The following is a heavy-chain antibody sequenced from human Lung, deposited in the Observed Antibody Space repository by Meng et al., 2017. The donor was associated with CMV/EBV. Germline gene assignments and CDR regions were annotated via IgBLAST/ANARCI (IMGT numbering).Heavy chain of an antibody. CDR1: GFTFSSYG. CDR2: IRYDGSNK. V-gene: IGHV3-30*02. Sequence: GESXKISCAASGFTFSSYGMHWVRQAPGKGLEWVAFIRYDGSNKYYADSVKGRFTISRDNSKNTLYLQMNSLRAEDTAVYYCAKGKTAIAAAGPLDYWGRGXLVTVSS. D-gene: IGHD6-13*01. CDR3: AKGKTAIAAAGPLDY. J-gene: IGHJ4*02.